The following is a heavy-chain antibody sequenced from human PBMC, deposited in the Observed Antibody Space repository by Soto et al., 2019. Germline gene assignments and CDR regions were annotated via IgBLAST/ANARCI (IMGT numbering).Heavy chain of an antibody. CDR1: GFRFSYHY. CDR2: ISGDGTTT. V-gene: IGHV3-11*01. CDR3: ASDPYYYASGF. Sequence: GGSLRLSCAASGFRFSYHYMTWIRQAPGKGLEWVSKISGDGTTTYYADSVKGRFTVSRVNAENSVYLQMNSLRAEDTAVYYCASDPYYYASGFWGPGTLVTVSS. D-gene: IGHD3-10*01. J-gene: IGHJ4*02.